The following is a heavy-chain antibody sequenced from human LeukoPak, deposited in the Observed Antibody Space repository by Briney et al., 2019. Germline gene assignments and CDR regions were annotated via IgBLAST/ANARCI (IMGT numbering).Heavy chain of an antibody. V-gene: IGHV4-34*01. Sequence: PSETLSLTCAVYGGSFSGYYWSWIRQPPGKGLEWIGEINHSGSTYYNPSLKSRVTISVDTSKNQFSLKLSSVTAADTAVYYCARVRQHYYDSSGDSYYFDYWGQGTLVTVSS. D-gene: IGHD3-22*01. CDR1: GGSFSGYY. J-gene: IGHJ4*02. CDR3: ARVRQHYYDSSGDSYYFDY. CDR2: INHSGST.